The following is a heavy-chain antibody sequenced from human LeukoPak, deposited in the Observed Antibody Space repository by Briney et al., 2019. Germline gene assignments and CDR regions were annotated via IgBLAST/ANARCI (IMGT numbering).Heavy chain of an antibody. CDR3: ARVLYSGSYYGAFDI. CDR1: GCTFSSYT. V-gene: IGHV1-69*02. Sequence: SVKVSCKASGCTFSSYTINWVRQAPGQGLEWMGRIIPNLGIANYAQKFQGRVTITTVKSTSTAYMELSSLISEDTAVYYCARVLYSGSYYGAFDIWGQGTMVTVSS. CDR2: IIPNLGIA. D-gene: IGHD1-26*01. J-gene: IGHJ3*02.